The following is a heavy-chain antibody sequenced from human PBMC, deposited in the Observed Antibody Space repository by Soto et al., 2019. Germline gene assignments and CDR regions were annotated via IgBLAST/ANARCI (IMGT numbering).Heavy chain of an antibody. J-gene: IGHJ3*02. D-gene: IGHD5-12*01. V-gene: IGHV3-11*01. CDR3: ARDPSVEMATIGAFDI. CDR1: GFTFSDYY. Sequence: PGGSLRLSCAASGFTFSDYYMSWIRQAPGKGLEWVSYISSSGSTIYYADSVKGRFTISRDNAKNSLYLQMNSLRAEDTAVYYCARDPSVEMATIGAFDIWGQGTMVTVSS. CDR2: ISSSGSTI.